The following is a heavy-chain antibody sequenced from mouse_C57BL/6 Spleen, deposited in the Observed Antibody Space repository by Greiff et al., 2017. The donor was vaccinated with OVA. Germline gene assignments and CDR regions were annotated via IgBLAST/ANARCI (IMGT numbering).Heavy chain of an antibody. CDR3: ASKEYFDV. V-gene: IGHV2-2*01. J-gene: IGHJ1*03. CDR1: GFSLTSYG. CDR2: IWSGGST. Sequence: QVQLKQSGPGLVQPSQSLSITCTVSGFSLTSYGVHWVRQSPGKGLEWLGVIWSGGSTDYNAAFISRLSISKDNSKSQVFFKMNSLQADDTAIYYCASKEYFDVWGTGTTVTVSS.